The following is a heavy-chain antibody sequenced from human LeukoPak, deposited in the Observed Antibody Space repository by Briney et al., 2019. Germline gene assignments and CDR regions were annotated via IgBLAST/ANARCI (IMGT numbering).Heavy chain of an antibody. D-gene: IGHD2-2*01. CDR1: GFTFSSYA. CDR2: ISGSGGST. J-gene: IGHJ4*02. CDR3: AKIPKGGYFDY. V-gene: IGHV3-23*01. Sequence: GGSLRLSCAASGFTFSSYAMSWVRQAPGKGLEWVSAISGSGGSTYYADSVRGRFTISRVNSKNTLYLQMNSLRAEDTAVYYCAKIPKGGYFDYWGQGTLVTVSS.